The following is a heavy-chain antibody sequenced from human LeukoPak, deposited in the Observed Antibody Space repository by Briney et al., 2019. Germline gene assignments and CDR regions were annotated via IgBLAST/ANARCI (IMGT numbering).Heavy chain of an antibody. D-gene: IGHD5-18*01. CDR1: AYTFTSYY. V-gene: IGHV1-46*01. J-gene: IGHJ4*02. CDR2: INPSGGST. Sequence: ASVKVSCTASAYTFTSYYIHWVRQAPGQGLEWMGIINPSGGSTTYAERFQGRVTMTRETSTSTVYMELSSLRSEDTAVYYCARWDEYSYGQPQGGSLDYWGQGTLVTVSS. CDR3: ARWDEYSYGQPQGGSLDY.